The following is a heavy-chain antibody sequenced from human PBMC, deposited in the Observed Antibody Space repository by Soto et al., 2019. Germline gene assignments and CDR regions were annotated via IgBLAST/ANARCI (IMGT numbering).Heavy chain of an antibody. J-gene: IGHJ4*02. V-gene: IGHV1-2*02. D-gene: IGHD5-12*01. CDR2: INPNSGGT. CDR1: GYTFTGYY. CDR3: ARDGDSGYDYFYDY. Sequence: ASVKVSCKASGYTFTGYYMHWVRQAPGQGLEWMGWINPNSGGTNYAQRFQGRVTMTRDTSISTAYMELSRLRSDDTAVYYCARDGDSGYDYFYDYWGQGTLVTVSS.